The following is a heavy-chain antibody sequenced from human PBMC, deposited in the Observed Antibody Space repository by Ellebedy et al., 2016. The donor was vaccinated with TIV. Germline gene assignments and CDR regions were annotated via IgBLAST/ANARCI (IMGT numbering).Heavy chain of an antibody. CDR1: GFPFSTHG. V-gene: IGHV3-30*02. Sequence: PGGSLRLSCAASGFPFSTHGMHWVRQAPGKGLEWVTFIRFDGSNKYYADSVKGRFTISRDNSKNTLYLQMNGLRAEDTAVYYCAKDGMSVKGYFDCWGQGTLVTVSS. J-gene: IGHJ4*02. D-gene: IGHD1-14*01. CDR3: AKDGMSVKGYFDC. CDR2: IRFDGSNK.